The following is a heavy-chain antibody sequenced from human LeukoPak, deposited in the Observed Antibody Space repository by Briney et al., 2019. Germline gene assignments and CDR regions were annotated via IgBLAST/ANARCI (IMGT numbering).Heavy chain of an antibody. CDR3: ASAESHDYGET. CDR2: IKPKSGGT. Sequence: GSSVKVSCKASGGTFSSYAISWVRQAPGQGLEWMGWIKPKSGGTQFAQKFQGRVTMDRDTSLSTVYRELSGLRSGDTAIYYCASAESHDYGETWGQGTLVTVSS. V-gene: IGHV1-2*02. J-gene: IGHJ4*02. CDR1: GGTFSSYA. D-gene: IGHD3-16*01.